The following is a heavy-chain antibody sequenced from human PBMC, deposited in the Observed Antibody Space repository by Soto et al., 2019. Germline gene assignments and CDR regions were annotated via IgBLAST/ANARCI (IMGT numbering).Heavy chain of an antibody. J-gene: IGHJ4*02. CDR3: ARMWFGELLSFDY. CDR1: GFTFSDYY. CDR2: ISSSGSTI. Sequence: GGSLRLSCAASGFTFSDYYMSWIRQAPGKGLEWVSYISSSGSTIYYADSVKGRFTISRDNAKDSLYLQMNSLRAEDTAVYYCARMWFGELLSFDYWGQGTLVTVSS. D-gene: IGHD3-10*01. V-gene: IGHV3-11*01.